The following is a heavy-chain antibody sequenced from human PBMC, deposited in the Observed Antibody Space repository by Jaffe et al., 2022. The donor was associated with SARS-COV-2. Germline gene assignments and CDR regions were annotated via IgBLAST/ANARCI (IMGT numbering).Heavy chain of an antibody. CDR2: ISGGGGST. CDR1: GFTFSSYA. V-gene: IGHV3-23*01. J-gene: IGHJ4*02. CDR3: AKGDYYGSGSYFFDY. Sequence: EVQLLESGGGLVQPGGSLRLSCAASGFTFSSYAMSWVRQAPGKGLEWVSAISGGGGSTYHADSVKGRFTISRDNSKNTLYLQMNSLRAEDTAVYYCAKGDYYGSGSYFFDYWGQGTLVTVSS. D-gene: IGHD3-10*01.